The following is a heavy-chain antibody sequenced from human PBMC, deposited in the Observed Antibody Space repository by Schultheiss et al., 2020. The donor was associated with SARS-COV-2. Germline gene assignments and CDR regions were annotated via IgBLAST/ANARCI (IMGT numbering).Heavy chain of an antibody. V-gene: IGHV1-69*04. D-gene: IGHD6-13*01. CDR1: GGTFSSYA. Sequence: SVKVSCKASGGTFSSYAISWVRQAPGQGLEWMGRIIPILGIANYAQKFQGRVTITADKSTSTAYMELSSLRSEDTAVYYCARVLSEQLVRDDYYYGMDVWGQGTTVTVSS. CDR2: IIPILGIA. J-gene: IGHJ6*02. CDR3: ARVLSEQLVRDDYYYGMDV.